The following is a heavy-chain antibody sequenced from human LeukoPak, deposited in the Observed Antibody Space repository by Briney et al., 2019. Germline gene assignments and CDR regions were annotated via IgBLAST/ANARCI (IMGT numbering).Heavy chain of an antibody. J-gene: IGHJ4*02. CDR1: GYTFSSYA. V-gene: IGHV1-3*01. D-gene: IGHD6-19*01. CDR2: INAGNGNT. CDR3: ARLSGGWYGEYFDY. Sequence: ASVKVSCKASGYTFSSYAIHWVRQAPGQRLEWMGWINAGNGNTRYSQKFQGRVTITRDTSASTAYMELSSLRSEDTAVYYCARLSGGWYGEYFDYWGQGTLVTVSS.